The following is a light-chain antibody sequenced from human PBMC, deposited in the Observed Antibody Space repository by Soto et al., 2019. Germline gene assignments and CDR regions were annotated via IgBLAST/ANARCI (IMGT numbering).Light chain of an antibody. CDR2: DAS. V-gene: IGKV3-11*01. Sequence: EIVLTQSPATLSLSPGERATLSCRASQSVSSYFAWYKQKPGQAPSLLIYDASNRATGIPARFSGSGSGTDFTLTSSSLEPEDFAVYYCQQRSNWTTFGPGTKVDIK. CDR3: QQRSNWTT. J-gene: IGKJ3*01. CDR1: QSVSSY.